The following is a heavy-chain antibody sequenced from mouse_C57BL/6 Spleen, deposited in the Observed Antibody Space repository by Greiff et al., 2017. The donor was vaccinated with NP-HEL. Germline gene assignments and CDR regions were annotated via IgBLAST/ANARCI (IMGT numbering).Heavy chain of an antibody. Sequence: EVMLVASGGGLVQPGGSMKLSCVASGFTFSNYWMNWVRQSPEKGLEWVAQIRLKSDNYATHYAESVQGRFTISRDDSKSSVYLQMNNLRAEDTGIYYCRDGNFGGDYWGQGTSVTVSS. CDR1: GFTFSNYW. V-gene: IGHV6-3*01. D-gene: IGHD2-1*01. CDR3: RDGNFGGDY. CDR2: IRLKSDNYAT. J-gene: IGHJ4*01.